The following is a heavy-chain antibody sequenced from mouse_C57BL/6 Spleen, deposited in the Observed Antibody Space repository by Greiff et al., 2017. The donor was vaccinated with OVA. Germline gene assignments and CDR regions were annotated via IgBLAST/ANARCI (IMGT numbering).Heavy chain of an antibody. CDR3: ARELGQSPFAY. CDR1: GYAFSSYW. D-gene: IGHD4-1*01. Sequence: QVQLKESGAELVKPGASVKISCKASGYAFSSYWMNWVKQRPGKGLEWIGQIYPGDGDTNYNGKFKGKATLTADKSSSTAYMQLSSLTSEDSAVYFCARELGQSPFAYWGQGTLVTVSA. CDR2: IYPGDGDT. V-gene: IGHV1-80*01. J-gene: IGHJ3*01.